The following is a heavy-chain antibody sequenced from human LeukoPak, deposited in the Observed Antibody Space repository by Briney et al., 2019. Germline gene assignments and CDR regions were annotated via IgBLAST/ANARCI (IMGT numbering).Heavy chain of an antibody. CDR3: ARRSSRSFDY. V-gene: IGHV3-48*03. D-gene: IGHD2/OR15-2a*01. Sequence: GGSLRLSCAASGFTFSSYEMNWVRQAPGKGLEWVSYISSSGNTIYYADSVKGRFTISRDNAKNSLYLQMNSLRAEDTAVYYCARRSSRSFDYWGQGTLVTVSS. CDR2: ISSSGNTI. CDR1: GFTFSSYE. J-gene: IGHJ4*02.